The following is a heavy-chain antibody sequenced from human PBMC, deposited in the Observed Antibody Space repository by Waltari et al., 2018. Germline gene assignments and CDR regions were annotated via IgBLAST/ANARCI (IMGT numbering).Heavy chain of an antibody. CDR3: ARRRRIAVTDSEAFYFDY. D-gene: IGHD6-19*01. V-gene: IGHV1-18*04. CDR1: GYTFTDYI. CDR2: ISDYDGNI. Sequence: QVQLVQSGPEVKKPGASVKVSCNASGYTFTDYIITWVQQAPGQGLEWMGWISDYDGNINYAQKVQDRVTMTTDTSATTAYMELRSLRSDDAAVYYCARRRRIAVTDSEAFYFDYWGQGTLVTVSS. J-gene: IGHJ4*02.